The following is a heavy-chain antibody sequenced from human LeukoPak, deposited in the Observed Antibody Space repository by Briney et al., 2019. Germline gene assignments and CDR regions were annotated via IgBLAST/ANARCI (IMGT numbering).Heavy chain of an antibody. CDR2: INPNSGGT. J-gene: IGHJ6*03. Sequence: ASVKVSCKASGYTFTSYDINWVRQATGQGLEWMGWINPNSGGTNYAQKFQGRVTMTRDTSISTAYMELSRLRSDDTAVYYCARGHSSSPVTYYYYMDVWGKGTTVTISS. V-gene: IGHV1-2*02. D-gene: IGHD6-13*01. CDR3: ARGHSSSPVTYYYYMDV. CDR1: GYTFTSYD.